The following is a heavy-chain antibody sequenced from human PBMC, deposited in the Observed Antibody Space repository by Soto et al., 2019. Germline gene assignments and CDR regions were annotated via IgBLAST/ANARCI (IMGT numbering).Heavy chain of an antibody. CDR2: MNPNSGNT. CDR3: ARVGYDSSGYFWDNWFDP. J-gene: IGHJ5*02. CDR1: GYTFTSYD. D-gene: IGHD3-22*01. V-gene: IGHV1-8*01. Sequence: ASVKVSCKASGYTFTSYDINWVRQATGQGLEWMGWMNPNSGNTGYAQKFQGRVTMTRNTSISTAYMELSSLRSEDTAVYYCARVGYDSSGYFWDNWFDPWGQGTQVTVS.